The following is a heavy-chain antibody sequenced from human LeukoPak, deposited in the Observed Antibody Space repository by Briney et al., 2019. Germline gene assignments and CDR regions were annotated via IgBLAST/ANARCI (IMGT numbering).Heavy chain of an antibody. CDR1: GFTFSSYS. CDR2: ISSSSSTI. CDR3: ARDPEGGRQQLIYYYYGMDV. J-gene: IGHJ6*02. D-gene: IGHD6-13*01. Sequence: GGSLRLSCAASGFTFSSYSMNWVRQAPGKGLEWVSYISSSSSTIYYADSVKGRFTISRDNAKNSLYLQMNSLRAEDTAVYYCARDPEGGRQQLIYYYYGMDVWGQGTTVTVSS. V-gene: IGHV3-48*04.